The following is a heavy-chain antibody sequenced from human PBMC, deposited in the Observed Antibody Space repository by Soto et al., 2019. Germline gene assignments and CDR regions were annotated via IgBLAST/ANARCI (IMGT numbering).Heavy chain of an antibody. CDR2: ISGSGGST. J-gene: IGHJ6*02. D-gene: IGHD1-26*01. Sequence: EVQLLESGGGLVQPGGSLRLSCAASGFTFSSYAMSWVRQAPGKGLEWVSAISGSGGSTYHADSVKGRLTISRDNSKNTLYLQGNSLRAEDTAVYYCAKDLPRGRGGRFYYYDGMDVWGQGTTVTVSS. V-gene: IGHV3-23*01. CDR1: GFTFSSYA. CDR3: AKDLPRGRGGRFYYYDGMDV.